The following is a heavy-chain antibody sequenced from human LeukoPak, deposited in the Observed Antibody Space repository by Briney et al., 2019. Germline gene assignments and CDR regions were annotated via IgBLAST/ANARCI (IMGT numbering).Heavy chain of an antibody. CDR3: ARTTIYCSGGSCYRPYNWFDP. CDR1: GGTFSSYA. D-gene: IGHD2-15*01. CDR2: IIPIFGTA. J-gene: IGHJ5*02. V-gene: IGHV1-69*13. Sequence: SVKVSCKASGGTFSSYAIGWVRQAPGQGLEWMGGIIPIFGTANYAQKFQGRVTITADESTSTAYMELSSLRSEDTAVYYCARTTIYCSGGSCYRPYNWFDPWGQGTLVTVSS.